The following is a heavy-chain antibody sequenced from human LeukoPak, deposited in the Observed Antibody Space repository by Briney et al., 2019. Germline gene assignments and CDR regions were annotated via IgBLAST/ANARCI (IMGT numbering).Heavy chain of an antibody. CDR3: ARDLYPGY. CDR1: GFTFSSYA. D-gene: IGHD3-16*01. V-gene: IGHV3-7*01. CDR2: IKQDGSEK. J-gene: IGHJ4*02. Sequence: GGSLRLSCAASGFTFSSYAMSWVRQAPGKGLEWVANIKQDGSEKYYVASVKGRFTISRDNAKNSLYLQMNSLRAEDTAVYYCARDLYPGYWGQGTLVAVSS.